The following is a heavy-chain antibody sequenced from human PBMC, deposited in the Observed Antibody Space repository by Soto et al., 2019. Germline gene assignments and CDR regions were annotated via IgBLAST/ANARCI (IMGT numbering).Heavy chain of an antibody. Sequence: PSETLSLTCTVSGGSISTYYWSWIRQPPGKGLEWIGYIFYSGSTNYNPSLKSRVTISVDTSKNQFSLKLTSVTAADTAVYYCARDKITGLLDYWGQGTRVTVSS. D-gene: IGHD2-8*02. V-gene: IGHV4-59*12. CDR1: GGSISTYY. J-gene: IGHJ4*02. CDR2: IFYSGST. CDR3: ARDKITGLLDY.